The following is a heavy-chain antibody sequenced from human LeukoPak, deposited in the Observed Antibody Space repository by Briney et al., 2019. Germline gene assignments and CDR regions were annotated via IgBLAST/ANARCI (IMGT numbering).Heavy chain of an antibody. Sequence: GGSLRLSCAASGFTFSSYAMSWVRQAPGKGLEWVSAISGSGGSTYYADSVKGRFTISRDNSKYTLYLQMNSLRAEDTAVYYCAKQPRVVVPAAYFDYWGQGTLVTVSS. CDR3: AKQPRVVVPAAYFDY. J-gene: IGHJ4*02. CDR1: GFTFSSYA. CDR2: ISGSGGST. V-gene: IGHV3-23*01. D-gene: IGHD2-2*01.